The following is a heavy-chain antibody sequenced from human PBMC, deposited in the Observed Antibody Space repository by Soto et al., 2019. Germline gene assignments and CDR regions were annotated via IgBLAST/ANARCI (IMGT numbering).Heavy chain of an antibody. CDR3: ARATRGGYKEGFDY. D-gene: IGHD5-12*01. CDR1: GFTFSGYS. J-gene: IGHJ4*02. Sequence: EVQLVESGGGLVKPGESLRLSCAESGFTFSGYSMYWVRQAPGKGLEWVSSISTNSDYIYYADSVKGRFTISRDNAKNSLFLQMTGLRVEDAAVYYCARATRGGYKEGFDYWGQGTLVTVSS. V-gene: IGHV3-21*01. CDR2: ISTNSDYI.